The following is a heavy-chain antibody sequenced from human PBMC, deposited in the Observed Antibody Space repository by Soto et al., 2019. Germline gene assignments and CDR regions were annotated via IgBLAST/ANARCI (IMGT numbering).Heavy chain of an antibody. Sequence: QVQLVESGGGVVQPGGSLRLSCAASGIIFTGFGMHWVRQAPGKGLEWVAVIRYDGSNTYYADSVKGRFTISRDNSKNTLYLQMNSLRTEDTAVYYCARGGVGATVFFVFLGYWGQGALVTASA. V-gene: IGHV3-33*01. CDR3: ARGGVGATVFFVFLGY. CDR1: GIIFTGFG. CDR2: IRYDGSNT. J-gene: IGHJ4*02. D-gene: IGHD1-26*01.